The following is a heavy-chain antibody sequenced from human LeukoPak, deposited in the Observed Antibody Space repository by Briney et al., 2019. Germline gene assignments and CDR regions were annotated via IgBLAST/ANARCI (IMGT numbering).Heavy chain of an antibody. J-gene: IGHJ4*02. Sequence: GGSLRLSCAASGFTFSSYEMNWVRQAPGKGLEWVSYISSSGSTIYYADSVKGRFTISRDNAKNSLYLQMNSLRAEDTAVYYCATLSRDMYCSRTSCPNLWGQGTLVTVSS. CDR1: GFTFSSYE. CDR3: ATLSRDMYCSRTSCPNL. V-gene: IGHV3-48*03. D-gene: IGHD2-2*01. CDR2: ISSSGSTI.